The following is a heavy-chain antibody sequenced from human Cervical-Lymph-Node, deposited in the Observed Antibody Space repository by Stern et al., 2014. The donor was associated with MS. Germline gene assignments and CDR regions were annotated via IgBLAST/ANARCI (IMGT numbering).Heavy chain of an antibody. Sequence: EESGPTLVKPTQTLTLTCTFSGFSLSTSGVNVGWIRQPPGKALEWLALIYWDDDKRYSPSLRSRLTITKDTSKNQVVLTLTNMDSVDTGTYYCAHRRQGIGFSYWGQGTLVTVSS. V-gene: IGHV2-5*02. CDR3: AHRRQGIGFSY. CDR2: IYWDDDK. J-gene: IGHJ4*02. D-gene: IGHD3-10*01. CDR1: GFSLSTSGVN.